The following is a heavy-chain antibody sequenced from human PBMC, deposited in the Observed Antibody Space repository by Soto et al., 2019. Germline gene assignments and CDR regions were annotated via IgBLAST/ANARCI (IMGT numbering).Heavy chain of an antibody. J-gene: IGHJ3*01. CDR1: GYTFSSFY. CDR3: ARGRGYSGDDLQEDGFDV. Sequence: QVQLMQSGTEVKEPGASVNLSCKASGYTFSSFYIHWVRQAPGQGLEWVGIMNPSGDRTNYAQNFQGRVTMTRYTASSTVYMELSSLRSEDTAVYYCARGRGYSGDDLQEDGFDVWGQGTMVTVS. D-gene: IGHD5-12*01. V-gene: IGHV1-46*01. CDR2: MNPSGDRT.